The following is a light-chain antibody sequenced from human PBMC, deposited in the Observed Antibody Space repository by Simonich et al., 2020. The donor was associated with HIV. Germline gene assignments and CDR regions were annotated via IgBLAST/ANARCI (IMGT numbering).Light chain of an antibody. J-gene: IGKJ5*01. CDR3: QQRSNLIT. V-gene: IGKV3-11*01. Sequence: EIVLTQSPATLSLSPGQRATLSCRASQSFSSYLAWYQQKPGQAPRLLIYDASNRATGITARFSGSGSGTDFTLTISRLEPEDFAIYYCQQRSNLITFGQGTRLEIK. CDR2: DAS. CDR1: QSFSSY.